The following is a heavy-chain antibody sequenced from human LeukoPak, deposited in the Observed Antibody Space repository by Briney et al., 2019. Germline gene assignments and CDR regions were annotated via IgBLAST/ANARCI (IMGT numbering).Heavy chain of an antibody. CDR1: GGSFSGYY. J-gene: IGHJ4*02. D-gene: IGHD1-26*01. CDR3: ASRIVGATKREPYYFDY. Sequence: PSETLSLTCAVYGGSFSGYYWSWIRQPPGKGLEWIGEINHSGSTNYNPSLKSRVTISVDTSKNQFSLKLSSVTAADMAVYYCASRIVGATKREPYYFDYWGQGTLVTVSS. CDR2: INHSGST. V-gene: IGHV4-34*01.